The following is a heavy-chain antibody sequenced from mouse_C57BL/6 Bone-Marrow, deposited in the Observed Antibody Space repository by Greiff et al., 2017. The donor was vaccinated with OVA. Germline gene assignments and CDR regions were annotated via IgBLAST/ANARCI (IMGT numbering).Heavy chain of an antibody. CDR2: SRNKDNDNTT. V-gene: IGHV7-1*01. CDR3: ARDNWDWYFDV. D-gene: IGHD4-1*01. CDR1: GFTFSDFY. Sequence: EVTLMESGGGLVQSGRSLRLSCTTSGFTFSDFYMEWVSQAPGKGLEWIAASRNKDNDNTTEYSASVKVRFIVSRDTSQSILYLQMNALRAEDTAIYYCARDNWDWYFDVWGTGTTVTVSS. J-gene: IGHJ1*03.